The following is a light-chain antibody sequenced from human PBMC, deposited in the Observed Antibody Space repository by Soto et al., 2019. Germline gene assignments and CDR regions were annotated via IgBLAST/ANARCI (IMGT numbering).Light chain of an antibody. CDR1: QSVSSSY. Sequence: EIVLTQSPGILSLSPGERATLSCRASQSVSSSYLAWYQQKPGQAPRLLIYGASSRATGIPDRFSGSGSGTDFTLTNSRLEPEDFAVYYCQQSGSSPPTWAFGQGTKVEIK. J-gene: IGKJ1*01. CDR3: QQSGSSPPTWA. CDR2: GAS. V-gene: IGKV3-20*01.